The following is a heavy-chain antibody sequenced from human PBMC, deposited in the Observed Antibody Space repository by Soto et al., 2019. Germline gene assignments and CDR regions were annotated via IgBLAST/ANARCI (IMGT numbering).Heavy chain of an antibody. D-gene: IGHD3-10*01. Sequence: GGSLRLSCAASGFTFSSYAMHWVRQAPGKGLEWVAVISYDGSNKYYADSVKGRFTISRDNSKNTLYLQMNSLRAEDTAVYYCASGDGSGSYYHYGMDVWGQGTTVTVSS. CDR3: ASGDGSGSYYHYGMDV. CDR1: GFTFSSYA. J-gene: IGHJ6*02. CDR2: ISYDGSNK. V-gene: IGHV3-30-3*01.